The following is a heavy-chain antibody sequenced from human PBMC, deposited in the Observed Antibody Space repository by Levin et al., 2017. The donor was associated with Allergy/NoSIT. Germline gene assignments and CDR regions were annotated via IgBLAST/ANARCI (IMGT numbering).Heavy chain of an antibody. D-gene: IGHD3-22*01. CDR1: GFTVSSNY. CDR2: IYSGGST. V-gene: IGHV3-53*01. CDR3: ARDYYYDSSGTNWFDP. Sequence: GGSLRLSCAASGFTVSSNYMSWVRQAPGKGLEWVSVIYSGGSTYYADSVKGRFTISRDNSKNTLYLQMNSLRAEDTAVYYCARDYYYDSSGTNWFDPWGQGTLVTVSS. J-gene: IGHJ5*02.